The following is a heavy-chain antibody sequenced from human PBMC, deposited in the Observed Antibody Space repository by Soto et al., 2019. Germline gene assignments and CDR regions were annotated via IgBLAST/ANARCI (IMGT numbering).Heavy chain of an antibody. Sequence: VQLQESGPGLVKPSEPLSLTCTVSGGSVSSGSSYWSWIRPPPGKGLEWIGYIYYSGTTNYNPSLKSRVTISVDTSKNQFALKLSSVTAADTAVYYCARGSLVGATSFDYWGQGTLVTVSS. V-gene: IGHV4-61*01. CDR2: IYYSGTT. D-gene: IGHD1-26*01. CDR1: GGSVSSGSSY. CDR3: ARGSLVGATSFDY. J-gene: IGHJ4*02.